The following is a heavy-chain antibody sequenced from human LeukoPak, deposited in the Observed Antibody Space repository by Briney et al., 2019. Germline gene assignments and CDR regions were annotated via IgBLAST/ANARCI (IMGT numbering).Heavy chain of an antibody. CDR2: ISSSGSTI. D-gene: IGHD1-26*01. CDR3: ARDKVVGATHFDY. CDR1: GFTFSSYE. J-gene: IGHJ4*02. V-gene: IGHV3-48*03. Sequence: GGSLRLSCAASGFTFSSYEMNWVRQAPGKGLEWVSYISSSGSTIHYADSVKGRFTISRDNAKNSLSLQMNSLRAEDTAVYYCARDKVVGATHFDYWGQGTLVTVSS.